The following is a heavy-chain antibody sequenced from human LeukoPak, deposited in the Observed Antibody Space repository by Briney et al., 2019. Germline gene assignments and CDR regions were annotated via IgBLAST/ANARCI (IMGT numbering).Heavy chain of an antibody. CDR2: IYHSGST. CDR1: GGSIINNY. Sequence: PSETLSLTCTVSGGSIINNYWSWIRQPPGKGLEWIGYIYHSGSTTCNPSLKSRITMSVDPSKNQFSLKLSSVTAADTAVYYCARHYGPWGQGTLVTVSS. CDR3: ARHYGP. J-gene: IGHJ5*02. V-gene: IGHV4-59*08. D-gene: IGHD3-16*01.